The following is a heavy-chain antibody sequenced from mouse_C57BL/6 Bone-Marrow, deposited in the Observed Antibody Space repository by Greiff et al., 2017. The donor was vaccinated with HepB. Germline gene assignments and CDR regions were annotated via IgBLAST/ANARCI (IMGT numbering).Heavy chain of an antibody. V-gene: IGHV1-82*01. D-gene: IGHD1-1*01. Sequence: QVQLKQSGPELVKPGASVKISCKASGYAFSSSWMNWVKQRPGKGLEWIGRIYPGDGDTNYNGKFKGKATLTADKSSSTAYMQLSSLTSEDSAVYFCAREVITTVVAPRWYYFDYWGQGTTLTVSS. CDR3: AREVITTVVAPRWYYFDY. J-gene: IGHJ2*01. CDR1: GYAFSSSW. CDR2: IYPGDGDT.